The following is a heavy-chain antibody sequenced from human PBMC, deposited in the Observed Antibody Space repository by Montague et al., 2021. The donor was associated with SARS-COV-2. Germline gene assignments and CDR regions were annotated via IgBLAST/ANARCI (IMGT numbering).Heavy chain of an antibody. D-gene: IGHD2-21*01. CDR2: IPFDERNP. CDR1: GFTLTTYG. V-gene: IGHV3-30*02. J-gene: IGHJ2*01. CDR3: AKDVVVNGYSNWYFDL. Sequence: SLRLSCAASGFTLTTYGMHWLRPPPARGRGGVELIPFDERNPPFATSVKARFTISRDISKRNLFLQMNSLRGEDSAVYFCAKDVVVNGYSNWYFDLWGRGTLVTVSS.